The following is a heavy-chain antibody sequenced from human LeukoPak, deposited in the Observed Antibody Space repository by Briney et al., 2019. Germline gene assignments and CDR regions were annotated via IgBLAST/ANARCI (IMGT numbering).Heavy chain of an antibody. CDR1: GFTFSSFG. CDR2: ISYDGSNT. CDR3: AKGRVASSLLGGGDYLDS. D-gene: IGHD1-26*01. Sequence: PGGSLRLSCAASGFTFSSFGMHWVRQAPGKGLEWVAVISYDGSNTYYADSVKGRFTISRDNSKNTLSLQMNSLRAEDTAVYHCAKGRVASSLLGGGDYLDSWGQGTLVTVSS. V-gene: IGHV3-30*18. J-gene: IGHJ4*02.